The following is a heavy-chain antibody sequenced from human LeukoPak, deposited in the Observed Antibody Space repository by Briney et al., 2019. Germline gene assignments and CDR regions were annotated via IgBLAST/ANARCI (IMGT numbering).Heavy chain of an antibody. J-gene: IGHJ5*02. CDR1: GYTFSNYD. D-gene: IGHD4-17*01. CDR2: MNPNSGNT. V-gene: IGHV1-8*03. Sequence: ASVKVSCKASGYTFSNYDINWVRQATGQGLEWMAWMNPNSGNTGYAQKFQGRVTITRNTSISTAYMELSSLRSEDTAVYYCARVNLDYGDYVVSNWFDPWGQGTLVTVSS. CDR3: ARVNLDYGDYVVSNWFDP.